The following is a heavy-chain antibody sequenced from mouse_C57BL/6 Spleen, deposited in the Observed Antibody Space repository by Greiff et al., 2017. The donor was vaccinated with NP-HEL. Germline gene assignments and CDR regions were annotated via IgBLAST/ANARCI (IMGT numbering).Heavy chain of an antibody. CDR1: GFTFSSYA. CDR3: TRKDLYYFDY. Sequence: EVKLVESGEGLVKPGGSLKLSCAASGFTFSSYAMSWVRQTPETRLEWVAYISSGGDYIYYADTVKGRFTISRDNARNTLYLQMSSLKSEDTAMYYCTRKDLYYFDYWGQGTTLTVSS. CDR2: ISSGGDYI. V-gene: IGHV5-9-1*02. J-gene: IGHJ2*01.